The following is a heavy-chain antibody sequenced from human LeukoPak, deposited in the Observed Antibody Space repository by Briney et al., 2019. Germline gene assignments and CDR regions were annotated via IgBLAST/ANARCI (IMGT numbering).Heavy chain of an antibody. CDR3: ARVIVGATFDY. V-gene: IGHV4-30-4*08. J-gene: IGHJ4*02. CDR2: IYYSGST. Sequence: PSETLSLTCTVSGGSISSGDYYWSWIRQPPGKGLEWIGYIYYSGSTYYNPSLKSRVTISVYTSKNQFSLKLSSVTAADTAVYYCARVIVGATFDYWGQGTPVTVSS. D-gene: IGHD1-26*01. CDR1: GGSISSGDYY.